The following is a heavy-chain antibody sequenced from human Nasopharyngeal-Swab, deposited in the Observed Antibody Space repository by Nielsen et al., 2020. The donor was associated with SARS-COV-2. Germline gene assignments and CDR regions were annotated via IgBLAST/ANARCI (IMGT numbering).Heavy chain of an antibody. CDR1: GFTFDDYS. CDR3: AKDMGSSPTLDY. V-gene: IGHV3-43*01. D-gene: IGHD6-13*01. Sequence: GESLKISCAVSGFTFDDYSMHWVRQAPGKGLEWVSLIGWDGGGPNYADSVKGRFTISRDNRKDSLYLQMHSLRTEDTALYYCAKDMGSSPTLDYWGRGTLVTVSS. CDR2: IGWDGGGP. J-gene: IGHJ4*02.